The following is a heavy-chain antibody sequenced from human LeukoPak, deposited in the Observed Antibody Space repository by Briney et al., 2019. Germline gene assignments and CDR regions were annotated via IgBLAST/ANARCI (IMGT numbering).Heavy chain of an antibody. CDR2: IYTSGST. CDR3: AREEDYYYYMDV. Sequence: SETLSLTCTVSGGSISSGSYYWSWIRQPAGKGLEWIGRIYTSGSTNYNPSLKSRVTISVDTSKNQFSLKLSSVTAADTAVYYCAREEDYYYYMDVWGKGATVTVSS. CDR1: GGSISSGSYY. J-gene: IGHJ6*03. V-gene: IGHV4-61*02.